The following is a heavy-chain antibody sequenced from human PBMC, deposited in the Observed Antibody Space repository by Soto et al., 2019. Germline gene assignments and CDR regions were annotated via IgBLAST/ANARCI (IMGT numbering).Heavy chain of an antibody. CDR2: IRGNGDPP. D-gene: IGHD1-20*01. CDR3: VKSRGVNNFVFFD. CDR1: GFTFSSYA. V-gene: IGHV3-64D*06. J-gene: IGHJ4*02. Sequence: GGSLRLSCSASGFTFSSYAMHWVRQAPGNGLEYVSGIRGNGDPPFYADSVKGRFTISRDNSKNTLYLQMSSLSAADTAVYYCVKSRGVNNFVFFDWGQGVLVTVS.